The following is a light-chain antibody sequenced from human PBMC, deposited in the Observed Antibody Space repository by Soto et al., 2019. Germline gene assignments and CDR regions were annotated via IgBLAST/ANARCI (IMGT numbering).Light chain of an antibody. V-gene: IGKV1-5*01. J-gene: IGKJ1*01. Sequence: DIQMAQSPSTLSASVGDRVTITCRASQSISSWLAWYRQKPGKAPKLPIYDASSLESGVPSRFSGSGSGTEFTLTISSLQPDDFATYYCQHYDSYPWTFGQGTKVDIK. CDR2: DAS. CDR3: QHYDSYPWT. CDR1: QSISSW.